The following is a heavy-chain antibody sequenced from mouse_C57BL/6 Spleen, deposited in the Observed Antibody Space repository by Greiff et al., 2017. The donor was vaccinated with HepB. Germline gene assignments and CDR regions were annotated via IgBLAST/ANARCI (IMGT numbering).Heavy chain of an antibody. V-gene: IGHV14-4*01. CDR1: GFNIKDDY. J-gene: IGHJ3*01. CDR2: IDPENGDT. CDR3: TPLTWFAY. Sequence: EVQLQQSGAELVRPRASVKLSCTASGFNIKDDYMHWVKQRPEQGLEWIGWIDPENGDTEYASKFQDKATITADTSSNTAYLQLSSLTSEDTAVYYCTPLTWFAYWGQGTLVTVSA.